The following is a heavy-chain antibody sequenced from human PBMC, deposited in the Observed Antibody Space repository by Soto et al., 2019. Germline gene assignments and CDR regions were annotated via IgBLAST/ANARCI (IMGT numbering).Heavy chain of an antibody. CDR2: IYYSGST. D-gene: IGHD3-9*01. Sequence: TLSLTCTVSGGSISSGGYYWSWIRQHPGKGLEWIGYIYYSGSTYYNPSLKSRVTISVDTFKNQFSLKLSSVTAADTAVYYCARDYLYYDILTGYSKEGWFDPWGQGTLVTVSS. CDR1: GGSISSGGYY. J-gene: IGHJ5*02. V-gene: IGHV4-31*03. CDR3: ARDYLYYDILTGYSKEGWFDP.